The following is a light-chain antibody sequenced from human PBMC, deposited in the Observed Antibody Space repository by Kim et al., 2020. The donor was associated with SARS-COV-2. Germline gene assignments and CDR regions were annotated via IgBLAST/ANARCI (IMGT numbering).Light chain of an antibody. CDR3: CSYAADSTYV. CDR2: EVS. V-gene: IGLV2-23*02. CDR1: SSDVGSYNL. J-gene: IGLJ1*01. Sequence: GESITNSCTGTSSDVGSYNLVSWYQQHPGKAPKLMIYEVSKRPSGVSNRFSGSKSGNTASLTISGIQAEDEADYYCCSYAADSTYVFGTGTKVTVL.